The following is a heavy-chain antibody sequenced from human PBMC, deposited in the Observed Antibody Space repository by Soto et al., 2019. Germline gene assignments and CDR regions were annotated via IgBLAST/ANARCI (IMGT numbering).Heavy chain of an antibody. Sequence: QVQLQESGPGLVKPSETLSLSCTVSGGSISSYYWSWFRQSPGKRMEWIGYVHHSWGSIYNPSLRSRVPISLDTSKSQFSLKVTSVTATDTAVYYCARQGFGPLHGLVDVWGQGTTVTVSS. CDR2: VHHSWGS. J-gene: IGHJ6*02. CDR3: ARQGFGPLHGLVDV. V-gene: IGHV4-59*08. CDR1: GGSISSYY. D-gene: IGHD3-10*01.